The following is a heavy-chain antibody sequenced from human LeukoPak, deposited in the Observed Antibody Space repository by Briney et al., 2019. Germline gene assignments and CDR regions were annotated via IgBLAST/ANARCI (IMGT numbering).Heavy chain of an antibody. V-gene: IGHV3-7*04. J-gene: IGHJ4*02. CDR3: AKGKDSVAGATNDY. CDR1: GVMFPSYW. CDR2: IKQDGSEK. D-gene: IGHD6-19*01. Sequence: GGSLRLSCAASGVMFPSYWMTWVRQAPGKGLEWVANIKQDGSEKYYVDSVKGRFTISRDNAKNSLYLQMNSLRAEDTAVYYCAKGKDSVAGATNDYWGQGTLVTVSS.